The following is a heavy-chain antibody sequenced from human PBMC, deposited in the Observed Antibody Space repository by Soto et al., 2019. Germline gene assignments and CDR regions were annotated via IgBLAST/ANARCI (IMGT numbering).Heavy chain of an antibody. CDR2: ISGSGGST. CDR1: GFTFSSYA. J-gene: IGHJ4*02. D-gene: IGHD6-13*01. V-gene: IGHV3-23*01. Sequence: EVQLLESGGGLVQPGGSLRLSCAASGFTFSSYAMSWVRQAPGKGLEWVSAISGSGGSTYYADSVKGRFTISRDNSKNTLYLQMSSLRAEDTAVDYCAKENGYSSSWFEFDYWGQGTLVTVSS. CDR3: AKENGYSSSWFEFDY.